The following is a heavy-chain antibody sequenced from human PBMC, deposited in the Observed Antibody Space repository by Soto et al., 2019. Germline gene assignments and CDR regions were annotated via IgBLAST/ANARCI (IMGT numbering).Heavy chain of an antibody. V-gene: IGHV1-18*01. Sequence: QVQLVQSGAEVKKPGASVKVSCKASGYTFTTYGMSWVRQARGQGLDWMGWISTYNGNTKYAERLQGRVTMTTDTTTSTAYMMLRSLRSDDTAVYYCARGPTDYYDNSGDSFLAYWGQGTLVTVSS. CDR1: GYTFTTYG. J-gene: IGHJ4*02. CDR2: ISTYNGNT. CDR3: ARGPTDYYDNSGDSFLAY. D-gene: IGHD3-22*01.